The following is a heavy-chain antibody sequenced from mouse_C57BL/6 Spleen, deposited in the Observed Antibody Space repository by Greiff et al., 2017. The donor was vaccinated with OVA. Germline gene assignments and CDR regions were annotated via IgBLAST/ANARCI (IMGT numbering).Heavy chain of an antibody. CDR1: GFSLTSYG. V-gene: IGHV2-5*01. CDR2: IWRGGST. J-gene: IGHJ4*01. D-gene: IGHD4-1*01. Sequence: VKLMESGPGLVQPSQSLSITCTVSGFSLTSYGVHWVRQSPGKGLEWLGVIWRGGSTDYNAAFMSRLSITKDTSKSQVFFKMNSLQADDTAIYYCAKNDWDRDYAMDYWGQGTSVTVSS. CDR3: AKNDWDRDYAMDY.